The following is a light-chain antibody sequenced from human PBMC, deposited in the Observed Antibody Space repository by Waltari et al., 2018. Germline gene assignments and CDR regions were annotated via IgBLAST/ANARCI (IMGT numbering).Light chain of an antibody. CDR2: RAS. V-gene: IGKV1-5*03. CDR3: QQYDNYWT. Sequence: DIQMTQSPSTLSASVGDRVTITCRASQSSTNWLAWYPQKPGNAPKLLIYRASNLESGVPSRFSGSGSGTEFTLTISSLQPDDFATYYCQQYDNYWTFGQGTKVEIK. J-gene: IGKJ1*01. CDR1: QSSTNW.